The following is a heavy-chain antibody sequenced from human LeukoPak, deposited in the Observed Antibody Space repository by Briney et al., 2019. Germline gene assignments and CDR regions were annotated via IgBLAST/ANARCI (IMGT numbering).Heavy chain of an antibody. J-gene: IGHJ2*01. CDR3: ARREHWYFDL. CDR2: IYTSGST. D-gene: IGHD1-26*01. Sequence: SETLSLTCTVSGGSISSYYWSWIRQPPGKGLEWIGYIYTSGSTNYNPSLKSRVTISVDTSKNQFSLKLSSVTAADTAVYYCARREHWYFDLWGRGTLVTVSS. V-gene: IGHV4-4*09. CDR1: GGSISSYY.